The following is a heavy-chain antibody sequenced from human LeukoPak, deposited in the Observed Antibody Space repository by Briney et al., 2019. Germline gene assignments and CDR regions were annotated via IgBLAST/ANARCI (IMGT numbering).Heavy chain of an antibody. CDR3: AKDGFDY. Sequence: NPGGSLRLSCTASGFTFNRYTMSWVRQAPGKGLERVSGISGSGGRTYYADSVKGRFTISRDNSKNTLYLQMNSLRAEDTAVYYCAKDGFDYWGQGTLVTVSS. CDR2: ISGSGGRT. V-gene: IGHV3-23*01. J-gene: IGHJ4*02. CDR1: GFTFNRYT.